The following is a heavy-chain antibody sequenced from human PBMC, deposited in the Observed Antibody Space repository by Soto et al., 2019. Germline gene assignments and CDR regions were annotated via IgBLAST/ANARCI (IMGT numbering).Heavy chain of an antibody. CDR1: GGTFSSYA. CDR2: IIPIFGTA. Sequence: QVQLVQSGAEVKKPGSSVKVSCKASGGTFSSYAISWVRQAPGQGLEWMGGIIPIFGTANYAQKFQGRVTITADESTSRAYMELSSLRSEDTAVYYCARVGPYCISTSCYDFDYWGQGTLVTVSS. V-gene: IGHV1-69*12. J-gene: IGHJ4*02. CDR3: ARVGPYCISTSCYDFDY. D-gene: IGHD2-2*01.